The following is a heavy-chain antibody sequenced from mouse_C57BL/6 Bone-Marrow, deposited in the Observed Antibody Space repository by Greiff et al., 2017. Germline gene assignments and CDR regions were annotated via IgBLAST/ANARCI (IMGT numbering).Heavy chain of an antibody. D-gene: IGHD3-2*02. CDR1: GFTFSSYA. Sequence: EVKVVESGEGLVKPGGSLKLSCAASGFTFSSYAMSWVRQTPEKRLEWVAYISSGGDYISYADTVKGRFTISRDNARNTLYLQMSSLKSEDTAMYYCTRDHPLDSSGPYYFDYWGQGTTLTVSS. CDR3: TRDHPLDSSGPYYFDY. J-gene: IGHJ2*01. CDR2: ISSGGDYI. V-gene: IGHV5-9-1*02.